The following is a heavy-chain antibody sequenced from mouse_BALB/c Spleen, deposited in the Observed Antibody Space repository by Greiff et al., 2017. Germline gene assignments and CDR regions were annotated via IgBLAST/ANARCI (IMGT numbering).Heavy chain of an antibody. J-gene: IGHJ4*01. CDR1: GFTFSSYT. CDR3: TIYYRYDDAMDY. Sequence: EVQVVESGGGLVKPGGSLKLSCAASGFTFSSYTMSWVRQTPEKRLEWVATISSGGSYTYYPDSVKGRFTISRDNAKNTLYLQMSSLKSEDTAMYYCTIYYRYDDAMDYWGQGTSVTVSS. D-gene: IGHD2-14*01. CDR2: ISSGGSYT. V-gene: IGHV5-6-4*01.